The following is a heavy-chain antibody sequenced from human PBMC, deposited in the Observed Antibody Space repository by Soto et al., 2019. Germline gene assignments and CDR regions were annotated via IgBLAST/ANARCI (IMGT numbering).Heavy chain of an antibody. CDR2: IYYSGST. J-gene: IGHJ6*02. V-gene: IGHV4-39*01. CDR3: ARQGQWLVRRYYYGMDV. D-gene: IGHD6-19*01. Sequence: SETLSLTCTVSGGSISSSSYYWGWIRQPPGKGLEWIGSIYYSGSTYYNPSLKSRVTISVDTSKNQFSLKLSSVTAADTAVYYCARQGQWLVRRYYYGMDVWGQGTTVTVSS. CDR1: GGSISSSSYY.